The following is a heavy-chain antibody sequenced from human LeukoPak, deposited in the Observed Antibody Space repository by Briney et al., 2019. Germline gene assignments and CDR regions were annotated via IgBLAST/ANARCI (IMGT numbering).Heavy chain of an antibody. Sequence: GGSLRLSCAASGFTFSGSAMHWVRQAPGKGLEWVSAISGSGGSTYYADSVKGRFTISRDNSKNTLYLQMNSLRAEDTAVYYCAKGHNFAYYYYMDVWGKGTTVTVSS. J-gene: IGHJ6*03. CDR2: ISGSGGST. CDR1: GFTFSGSA. V-gene: IGHV3-23*01. CDR3: AKGHNFAYYYYMDV.